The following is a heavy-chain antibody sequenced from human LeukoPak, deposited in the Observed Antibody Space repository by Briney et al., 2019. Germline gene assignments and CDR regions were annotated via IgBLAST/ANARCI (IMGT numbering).Heavy chain of an antibody. V-gene: IGHV4-34*01. J-gene: IGHJ4*02. CDR1: GGSFSGYY. Sequence: SETLSLTCAVYGGSFSGYYWNWIRQPPGKGLEWIGEINHSGGTNYNPSLESRVTISVDPSKNQFSLKLTSVTAADTAVYYCARTARRYTNNWYRQYHFDYWGQGTLVTVSS. D-gene: IGHD6-13*01. CDR3: ARTARRYTNNWYRQYHFDY. CDR2: INHSGGT.